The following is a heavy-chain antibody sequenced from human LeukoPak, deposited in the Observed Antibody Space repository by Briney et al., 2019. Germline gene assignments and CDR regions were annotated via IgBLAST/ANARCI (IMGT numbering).Heavy chain of an antibody. CDR1: GGSISSGGYY. V-gene: IGHV4-31*11. CDR2: IYYSGST. CDR3: ARDSREPRGSYFDY. D-gene: IGHD1-26*01. J-gene: IGHJ4*02. Sequence: SGTLSLTCAVSGGSISSGGYYWSWIRQHPGKGLEWIGYIYYSGSTYYNPSLKSRVTISVDTSKNQFSLKLSSVTAADTAVYYCARDSREPRGSYFDYWGQGTLVTVSS.